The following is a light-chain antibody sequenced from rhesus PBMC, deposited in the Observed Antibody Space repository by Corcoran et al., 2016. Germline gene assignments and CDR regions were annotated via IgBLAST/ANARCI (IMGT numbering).Light chain of an antibody. Sequence: DIQMTPSPSSLSASVGDSVTIICRASQDISTYLSWYHQKPGKTPKRLIFGASSLESGVPLRFNGSGSGTQITRTVSGLQPEDFAAFYCLQYYSKPYSFGQGTKVEI. J-gene: IGKJ2*01. CDR1: QDISTY. CDR3: LQYYSKPYS. V-gene: IGKV1-36*01. CDR2: GAS.